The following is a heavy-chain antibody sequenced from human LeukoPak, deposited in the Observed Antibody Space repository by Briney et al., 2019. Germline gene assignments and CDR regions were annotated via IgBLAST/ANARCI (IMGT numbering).Heavy chain of an antibody. D-gene: IGHD2-8*01. CDR3: AREYEGGYYMDV. CDR2: INPNSGGT. CDR1: GYTFTGYY. J-gene: IGHJ6*03. Sequence: ASVKVSCKACGYTFTGYYMHWVRQAPGQGLEWMGWINPNSGGTNYAQKFQGRVTMTRDTSISTAYMELSRLRSDDTAVYYCAREYEGGYYMDVWGKGTTVTVSS. V-gene: IGHV1-2*02.